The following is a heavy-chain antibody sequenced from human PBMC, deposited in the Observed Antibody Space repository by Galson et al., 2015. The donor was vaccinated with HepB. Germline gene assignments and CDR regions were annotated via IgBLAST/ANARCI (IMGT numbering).Heavy chain of an antibody. D-gene: IGHD6-19*01. V-gene: IGHV3-74*03. Sequence: SLRLSCAASGFTFSNYWMHWVRQAPGKGLVWVSRINTDGSSTTYADSVEGRFTISRDNTKNTLFLQMKSLRAEDTAVYYCARSRVERAVAGTFDFWGQGTLVTVSS. CDR2: INTDGSST. CDR1: GFTFSNYW. J-gene: IGHJ4*02. CDR3: ARSRVERAVAGTFDF.